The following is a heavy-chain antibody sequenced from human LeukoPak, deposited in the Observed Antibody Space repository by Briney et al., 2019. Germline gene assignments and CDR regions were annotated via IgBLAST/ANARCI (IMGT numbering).Heavy chain of an antibody. CDR1: GDSVSSNSVT. CDR3: ARRLTQYDCFDP. CDR2: TYYRSTWYN. Sequence: SQTLSLTCAISGDSVSSNSVTWNWIRQSPSRGLEWLGRTYYRSTWYNDYAVSVRGRITVNPDTSKNQFSLHLTSVTPEDTAVYYCARRLTQYDCFDPWGQGILVTVSS. D-gene: IGHD2-2*01. J-gene: IGHJ5*02. V-gene: IGHV6-1*01.